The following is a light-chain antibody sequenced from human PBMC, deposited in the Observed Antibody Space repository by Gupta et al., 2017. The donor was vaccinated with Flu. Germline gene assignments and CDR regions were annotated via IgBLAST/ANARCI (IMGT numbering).Light chain of an antibody. CDR2: GNS. CDR1: SSNIGAGYD. CDR3: QSYDSSLSIWV. Sequence: QSELTQPPSVSGAPGQRVTISCTGSSSNIGAGYDVHWYQHLPGTAPKLLIYGNSNRPSGVPDRFSGSKSDTSASLAITGLQAVDEADYYCQSYDSSLSIWVFGGGTKLTVL. V-gene: IGLV1-40*01. J-gene: IGLJ2*01.